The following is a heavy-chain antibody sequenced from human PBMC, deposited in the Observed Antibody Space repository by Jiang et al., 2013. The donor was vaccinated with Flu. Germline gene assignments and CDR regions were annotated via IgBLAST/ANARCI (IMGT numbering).Heavy chain of an antibody. D-gene: IGHD2-2*01. CDR2: IWHDGSNK. CDR1: GFTFNYFR. CDR3: ATLRGSSYDTYLADF. Sequence: VQLLESGGGVVQPGGSLRLSCAASGFTFNYFRMFWVRQSPGKGLEWVTSIWHDGSNKLYADSVRGRFTISRDNSKSTLYLQMDSLRPDDTAVYYCATLRGSSYDTYLADFWGQGTLVTVSS. J-gene: IGHJ4*02. V-gene: IGHV3-30*02.